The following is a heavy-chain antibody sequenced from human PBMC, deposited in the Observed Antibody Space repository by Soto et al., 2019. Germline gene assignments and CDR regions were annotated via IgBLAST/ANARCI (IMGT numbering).Heavy chain of an antibody. CDR2: IIPIFGTA. V-gene: IGHV1-69*06. J-gene: IGHJ5*02. CDR3: ARNRGVVVVVAATAPGWFDP. CDR1: GGTFSSYA. D-gene: IGHD2-15*01. Sequence: SVEVSCKASGGTFSSYAISWVRQAPGQGLEWMGGIIPIFGTANYAQKFQGRVTITADKSTSTAYMELSSLRSEDTAVYYCARNRGVVVVVAATAPGWFDPWGQGTLVTVSS.